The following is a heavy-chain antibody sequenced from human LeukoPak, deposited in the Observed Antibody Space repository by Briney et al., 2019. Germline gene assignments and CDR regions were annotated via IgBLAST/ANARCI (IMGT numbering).Heavy chain of an antibody. Sequence: GGSLRLSCAASASTFRNYGMHWVRQAPGKGLEWVAFIRYNGGNKNYADSVKGRFTISRDNPKNTLYLQMNSLRPEDTAVYYCAKENWPTVTIPGRTYFDYWGQGTLVTVSS. CDR1: ASTFRNYG. J-gene: IGHJ4*02. D-gene: IGHD4-17*01. CDR2: IRYNGGNK. V-gene: IGHV3-30*02. CDR3: AKENWPTVTIPGRTYFDY.